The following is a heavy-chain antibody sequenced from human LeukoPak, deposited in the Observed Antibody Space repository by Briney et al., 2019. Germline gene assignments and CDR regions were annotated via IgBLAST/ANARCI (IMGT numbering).Heavy chain of an antibody. CDR1: GFKFSSYE. V-gene: IGHV3-48*03. CDR3: ARPADHYYYGMDV. Sequence: PGGSLRLSCAASGFKFSSYEMNWVRQAPGKGLEWVSYISSSGSTIYYADSVKGRFTISRDNAKNSLSLQMNSLRAEDTAVYYCARPADHYYYGMDVWGQGTTVTVSS. J-gene: IGHJ6*02. CDR2: ISSSGSTI.